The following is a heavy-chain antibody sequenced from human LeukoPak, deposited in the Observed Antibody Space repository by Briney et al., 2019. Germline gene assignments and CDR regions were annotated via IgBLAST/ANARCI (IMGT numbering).Heavy chain of an antibody. V-gene: IGHV1-46*01. J-gene: IGHJ4*02. CDR2: INPGGGNT. D-gene: IGHD3-3*01. Sequence: ASVKVSCKASGYTFTNYYIHWVRQAPGQGLEWMGLINPGGGNTNYAQNFQGRVTMTRDTSASTVYMEVRSLRSDDTAVYFCARVEGPSIFGVIDYWGQGTLVTISS. CDR1: GYTFTNYY. CDR3: ARVEGPSIFGVIDY.